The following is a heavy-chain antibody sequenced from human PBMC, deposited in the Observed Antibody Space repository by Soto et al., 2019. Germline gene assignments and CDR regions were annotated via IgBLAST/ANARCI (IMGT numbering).Heavy chain of an antibody. J-gene: IGHJ4*02. V-gene: IGHV3-30*18. Sequence: QVQLVESGGGVVQPGRSLRLSCAASGFTFSNYGMHWVRQAPGKGLEWVAVISYHGSDKYYADSVKGRFTISRDNSKNTIYLQMDSLSAEDADVYYCAKDNFTTTVTTVGYWGQGTLVTVSS. CDR3: AKDNFTTTVTTVGY. CDR2: ISYHGSDK. D-gene: IGHD4-17*01. CDR1: GFTFSNYG.